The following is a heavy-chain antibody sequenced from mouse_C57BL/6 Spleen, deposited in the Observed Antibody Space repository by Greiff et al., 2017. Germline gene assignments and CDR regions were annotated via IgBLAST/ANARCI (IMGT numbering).Heavy chain of an antibody. Sequence: EVKLMESGPELVKPGASVKMSCKASGYTFTDYNMHWVKQSHGKSLEWIGYINPNNGGTSYNQKFKGKATLTVNKSSSTAYMELRSLTSEDSAVYYCARYRDVYAMDYWGQGTSVTVSS. V-gene: IGHV1-22*01. J-gene: IGHJ4*01. CDR1: GYTFTDYN. CDR2: INPNNGGT. CDR3: ARYRDVYAMDY. D-gene: IGHD3-3*01.